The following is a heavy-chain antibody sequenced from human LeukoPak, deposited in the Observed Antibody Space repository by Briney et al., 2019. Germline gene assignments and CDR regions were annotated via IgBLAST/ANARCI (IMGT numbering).Heavy chain of an antibody. CDR3: ATVPYGSGSPSWFDP. Sequence: ASVKVSCKVSGYTLTELSMHWVRQAPGKGREWMGGFDSEDGETIYAQKFQGRVTMTEDTSTDTAYMELSSLRSEDTAVYYCATVPYGSGSPSWFDPWGQGTLVTVSS. V-gene: IGHV1-24*01. D-gene: IGHD3-10*01. CDR2: FDSEDGET. J-gene: IGHJ5*02. CDR1: GYTLTELS.